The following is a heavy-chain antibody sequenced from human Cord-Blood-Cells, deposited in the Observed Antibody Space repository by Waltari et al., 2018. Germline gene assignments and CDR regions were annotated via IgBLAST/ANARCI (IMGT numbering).Heavy chain of an antibody. CDR3: AKDGSRRRYYDFWSGYFWFFDY. CDR2: ISYDGSNK. CDR1: TFSSYG. D-gene: IGHD3-3*01. V-gene: IGHV3-30*18. J-gene: IGHJ4*02. Sequence: TFSSYGMHWVRQAPGKGLEWVAVISYDGSNKYYADSVKGRFTISRDNSKNTLYLQMNSLRAEDTAVYYCAKDGSRRRYYDFWSGYFWFFDYWGQGTLVTVSS.